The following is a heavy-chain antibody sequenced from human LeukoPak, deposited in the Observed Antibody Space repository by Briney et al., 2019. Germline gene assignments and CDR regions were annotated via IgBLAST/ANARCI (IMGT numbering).Heavy chain of an antibody. Sequence: PGGSLRLSCAASGFTFSNYAMTWVRQARGKGLEWVSAISANGGGTYYADSVKGRFTISRDNSKNTLFMQMNSLRAEDTAVYYCAEGKGGEAFDVWGQGTMVTVSS. V-gene: IGHV3-23*01. CDR1: GFTFSNYA. CDR2: ISANGGGT. D-gene: IGHD3-16*01. J-gene: IGHJ3*01. CDR3: AEGKGGEAFDV.